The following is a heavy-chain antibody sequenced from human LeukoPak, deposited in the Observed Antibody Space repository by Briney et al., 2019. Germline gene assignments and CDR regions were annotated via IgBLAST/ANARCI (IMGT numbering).Heavy chain of an antibody. J-gene: IGHJ4*02. CDR3: ARMSPRLRRLTVTTSKGFDY. Sequence: SETLSLTCSVSGDSISYFYWSWIRQAAGKGLEWIGRISGSGSTDYNASLKSRVTMSVDTSKNQLSLKVISVTAADTAVYYCARMSPRLRRLTVTTSKGFDYWGQGTLVTVSS. V-gene: IGHV4-4*07. CDR2: ISGSGST. CDR1: GDSISYFY. D-gene: IGHD4-17*01.